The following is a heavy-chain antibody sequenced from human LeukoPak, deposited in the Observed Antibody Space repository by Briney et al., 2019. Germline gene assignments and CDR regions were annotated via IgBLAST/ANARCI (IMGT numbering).Heavy chain of an antibody. CDR1: GYTFTSYD. Sequence: ASVKVSCKASGYTFTSYDINCVRQATGQGLEWMGCMNPNSGNTGYAQKFQGRVTMTRNTSISTAYMELSSLRSEDTAVYYCARGIPRYCSGGSCRGEFDYWGQGTLVTVSS. V-gene: IGHV1-8*01. CDR2: MNPNSGNT. CDR3: ARGIPRYCSGGSCRGEFDY. J-gene: IGHJ4*02. D-gene: IGHD2-15*01.